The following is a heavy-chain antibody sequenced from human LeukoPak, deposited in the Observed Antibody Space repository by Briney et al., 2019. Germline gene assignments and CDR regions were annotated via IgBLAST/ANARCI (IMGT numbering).Heavy chain of an antibody. CDR2: IYYSGST. CDR1: GGSISSSSYY. Sequence: SETLSLTCTVSGGSISSSSYYWGWIRQPPGKGLEWIGSIYYSGSTYYNASLKSRVTISVDTSKNQFSLTLTSVTAADTAVYYCASCMDFDPSFDYWGQGTLVTVSS. D-gene: IGHD3-9*01. CDR3: ASCMDFDPSFDY. J-gene: IGHJ4*02. V-gene: IGHV4-39*01.